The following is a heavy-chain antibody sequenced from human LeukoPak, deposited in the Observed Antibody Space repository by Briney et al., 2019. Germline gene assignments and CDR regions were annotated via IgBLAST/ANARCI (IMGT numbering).Heavy chain of an antibody. CDR2: IRYDGSDT. Sequence: GGSLRLSCAASGFTFSNSGIHWVRQAPGKGLEWVAFIRYDGSDTYYADSVKGRFTISRDNSKNTLYLQMNGLGVEDTAVYYCAEDSSIAAPGRLGFDYWGQGTLVTVSS. CDR3: AEDSSIAAPGRLGFDY. V-gene: IGHV3-30*02. D-gene: IGHD6-6*01. J-gene: IGHJ4*02. CDR1: GFTFSNSG.